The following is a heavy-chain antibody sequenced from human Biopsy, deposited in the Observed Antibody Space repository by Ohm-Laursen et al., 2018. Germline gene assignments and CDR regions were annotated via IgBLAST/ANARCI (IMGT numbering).Heavy chain of an antibody. Sequence: GTLSLPWTVSGDSISRYYWRWIRQPPGKGLQWIGYVYYTGSTDYNPSLQSRVTISVDTSKNHFSLRLRSVTPADTAIYYCARDRGYYSDRTVPGYFDLWGRGTLVTVSS. V-gene: IGHV4-59*01. CDR1: GDSISRYY. CDR2: VYYTGST. J-gene: IGHJ2*01. CDR3: ARDRGYYSDRTVPGYFDL. D-gene: IGHD3-22*01.